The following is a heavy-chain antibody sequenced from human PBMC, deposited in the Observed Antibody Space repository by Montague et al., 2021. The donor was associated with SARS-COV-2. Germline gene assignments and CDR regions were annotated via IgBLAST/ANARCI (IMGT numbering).Heavy chain of an antibody. CDR2: INHSANT. CDR3: ASGVYPSGSYYNRYYYGLNI. D-gene: IGHD3-10*01. CDR1: GGSLSGYY. J-gene: IGHJ6*02. Sequence: SETLSLTCAVYGGSLSGYYWRWIRQHPEKGLEWIGEINHSANTKYNPSLKSPVTISIDTSKNQFSLKMTSVTAADTATYYCASGVYPSGSYYNRYYYGLNIWGPGTTVIVSS. V-gene: IGHV4-34*01.